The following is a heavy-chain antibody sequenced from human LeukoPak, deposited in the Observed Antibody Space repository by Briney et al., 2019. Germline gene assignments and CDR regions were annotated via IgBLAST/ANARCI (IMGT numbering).Heavy chain of an antibody. Sequence: GGSLRLSCAASGFTFSSYSMSWVRQAPGKGLEWVSSISSSSSYIYYADSVKGRFTISRDNAKNSLYLQMNSLRAEDTAVYYCARVVTMVQGVIGDYWGQGTLVTVSS. CDR1: GFTFSSYS. V-gene: IGHV3-21*01. CDR3: ARVVTMVQGVIGDY. J-gene: IGHJ4*02. D-gene: IGHD3-10*01. CDR2: ISSSSSYI.